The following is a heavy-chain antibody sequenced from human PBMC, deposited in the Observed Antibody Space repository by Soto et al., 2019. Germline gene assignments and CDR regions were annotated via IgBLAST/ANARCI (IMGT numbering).Heavy chain of an antibody. CDR3: ARRYGSCFDY. CDR2: TYYNGNA. V-gene: IGHV4-39*01. Sequence: KPSETLSLTCTVSGGSISNYYWDWLRQPPGKGLEWIGTTYYNGNAYYNPSLKSRVSMSVDTSKNQFSLKLSSVTAADTAVYYCARRYGSCFDYSGQGTLVTVSS. CDR1: GGSISNYY. J-gene: IGHJ4*02. D-gene: IGHD5-18*01.